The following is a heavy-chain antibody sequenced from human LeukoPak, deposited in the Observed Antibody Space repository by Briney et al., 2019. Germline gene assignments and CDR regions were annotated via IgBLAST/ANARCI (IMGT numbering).Heavy chain of an antibody. CDR2: INPSGGST. D-gene: IGHD3-22*01. Sequence: GASVKVSCKASGYTFTSYYMHWVRQAPGQGLEWMGIINPSGGSTSYAQKFQGRVTMTRDTSTSTVYMELSRLRSEDTAVYYCARTTYYYDSSGYCGDWGKGTLVTVSS. J-gene: IGHJ4*02. CDR1: GYTFTSYY. CDR3: ARTTYYYDSSGYCGD. V-gene: IGHV1-46*01.